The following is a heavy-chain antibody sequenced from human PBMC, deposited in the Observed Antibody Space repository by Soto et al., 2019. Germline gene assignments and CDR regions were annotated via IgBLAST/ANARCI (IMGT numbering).Heavy chain of an antibody. CDR2: IYPGDSDT. CDR3: AASIFYYGMDV. Sequence: GESLKIPCKGSGYTFTNYWIGWVRQMPGKGLEWRGIIYPGDSDTKYNPSFQGQVTISADKSITTTYLRWTSLKASDTAIYYCAASIFYYGMDVWGQGTTVTVSS. V-gene: IGHV5-51*01. J-gene: IGHJ6*02. CDR1: GYTFTNYW.